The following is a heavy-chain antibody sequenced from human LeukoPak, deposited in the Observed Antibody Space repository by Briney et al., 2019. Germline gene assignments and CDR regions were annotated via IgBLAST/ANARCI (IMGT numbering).Heavy chain of an antibody. CDR2: IYYSGST. D-gene: IGHD3-3*01. CDR1: GGSISSYY. V-gene: IGHV4-59*01. CDR3: ARVYSTIFGVAFDL. J-gene: IGHJ2*01. Sequence: SETLSLXCTVSGGSISSYYWSWIRQPPGKGLEWIGYIYYSGSTNYDPSLKSRVTISVDTSKNQFSLKLSSVTAADTAVYYCARVYSTIFGVAFDLWGRGTLVTVSS.